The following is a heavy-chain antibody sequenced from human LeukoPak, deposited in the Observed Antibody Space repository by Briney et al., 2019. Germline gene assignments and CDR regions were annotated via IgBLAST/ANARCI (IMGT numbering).Heavy chain of an antibody. D-gene: IGHD2-15*01. CDR2: ISYDGSNK. Sequence: GGSLRLSCAASGFTFSSYAMHWVRQAPGKGLEWVAVISYDGSNKYYADSVKGRFTISRDNSKNTLYLQMNSLRAEDTAVYYCAKARFSVGTAYFDYWGQGTLVTVSS. CDR3: AKARFSVGTAYFDY. CDR1: GFTFSSYA. J-gene: IGHJ4*02. V-gene: IGHV3-30*04.